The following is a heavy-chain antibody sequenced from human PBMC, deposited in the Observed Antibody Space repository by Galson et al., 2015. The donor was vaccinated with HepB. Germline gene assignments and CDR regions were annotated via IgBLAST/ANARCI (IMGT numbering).Heavy chain of an antibody. Sequence: SLRLSCAASGFTFSSYSMNWVRQAPGKGLEWVSYISSSSTIYYADSVKGRFTISRDNAKNSLYLQMNSLRDEDTAVYYCASLFGGSDWGVVVPAATGHYYYGMDVWGQGTTVTVSS. CDR2: ISSSSTI. CDR1: GFTFSSYS. D-gene: IGHD2-2*01. V-gene: IGHV3-48*02. J-gene: IGHJ6*02. CDR3: ASLFGGSDWGVVVPAATGHYYYGMDV.